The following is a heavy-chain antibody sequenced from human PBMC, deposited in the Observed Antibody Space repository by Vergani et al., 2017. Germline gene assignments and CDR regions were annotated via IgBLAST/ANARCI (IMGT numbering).Heavy chain of an antibody. CDR3: ARGDYGILTGYRY. D-gene: IGHD3-9*01. CDR1: GYTSSNYY. V-gene: IGHV1-46*03. CDR2: INPSGGHT. J-gene: IGHJ4*02. Sequence: QVPVVPSGAEVKKSGASVKVSCKPSGYTSSNYYMHCARQAPGQGLEWMGIINPSGGHTNYAQKFQGRVTMTRDTSTITVYMELSSLRAEDTAIYYCARGDYGILTGYRYWVQGTLVTVSS.